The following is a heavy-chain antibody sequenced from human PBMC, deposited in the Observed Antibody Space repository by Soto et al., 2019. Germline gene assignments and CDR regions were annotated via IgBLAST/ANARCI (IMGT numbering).Heavy chain of an antibody. Sequence: QVQLVESGGGVVQPGKSLRLSCAASGFTFSSYGIHWVRQAPGTGLEWVAVISYDGSNKFYADSVKGRFTISRDNSNGTVYLHMDSLRAEDTAVYYCAKDFLLWGSFPDPGASDYWGQGTMVTVSS. D-gene: IGHD3-16*01. V-gene: IGHV3-30*18. CDR1: GFTFSSYG. CDR3: AKDFLLWGSFPDPGASDY. J-gene: IGHJ4*02. CDR2: ISYDGSNK.